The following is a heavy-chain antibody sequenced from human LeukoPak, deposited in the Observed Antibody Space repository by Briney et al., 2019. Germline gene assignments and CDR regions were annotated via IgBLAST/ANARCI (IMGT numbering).Heavy chain of an antibody. Sequence: SETLSLTCTVSGGSISSYYWSWIRQPPGKGLEWIGYIYYSGSTNYNPSLKSRVTISVDTSKNQFSLKLSSVTAADTAVYYCARGKAYYYGSGSLYYYYYYMDVWGKGTTVTISS. V-gene: IGHV4-59*12. CDR1: GGSISSYY. CDR2: IYYSGST. J-gene: IGHJ6*03. CDR3: ARGKAYYYGSGSLYYYYYYMDV. D-gene: IGHD3-10*01.